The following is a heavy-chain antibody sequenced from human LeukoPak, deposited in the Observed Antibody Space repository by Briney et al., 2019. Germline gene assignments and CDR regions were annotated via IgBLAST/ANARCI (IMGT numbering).Heavy chain of an antibody. CDR1: GFIFDDYG. V-gene: IGHV3-20*04. Sequence: PGGSLRLSCEASGFIFDDYGMSWVRQAPGRGLEWACGIDRRGGSRGYADSVRGRFAISRDSANKSLHLQMDSLRAEDTAFYYCARGGYGEYYFDSWGQGTLVTVSS. D-gene: IGHD4-17*01. CDR3: ARGGYGEYYFDS. J-gene: IGHJ4*02. CDR2: IDRRGGSR.